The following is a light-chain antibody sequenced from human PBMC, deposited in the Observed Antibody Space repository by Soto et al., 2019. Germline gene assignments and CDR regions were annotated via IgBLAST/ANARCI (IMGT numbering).Light chain of an antibody. CDR2: DAS. CDR1: QSVSMW. J-gene: IGKJ1*01. V-gene: IGKV1-5*01. Sequence: IQMAKSPSTLSASVGERETITCRASQSVSMWLAWYQQKSGKAPRLLIYDASNLESGVPSRFSGSGSRTEFTLTITNLQPEDAATYYCQQDNAYLTWTFGQGTKVDIK. CDR3: QQDNAYLTWT.